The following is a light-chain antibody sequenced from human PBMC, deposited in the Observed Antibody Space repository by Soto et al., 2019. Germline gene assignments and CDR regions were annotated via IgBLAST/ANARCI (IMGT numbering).Light chain of an antibody. V-gene: IGKV1-5*01. CDR3: QQYNSYSLT. Sequence: FQMTQSPSTLSASVGDRVTTTCRASQSISSWLAWYQQKPGKAPKLLIYDASSLESGVPSRFSGSGSGTEFTLTISSLQPDDFATYYCQQYNSYSLTFGQGTKVDIK. CDR2: DAS. CDR1: QSISSW. J-gene: IGKJ1*01.